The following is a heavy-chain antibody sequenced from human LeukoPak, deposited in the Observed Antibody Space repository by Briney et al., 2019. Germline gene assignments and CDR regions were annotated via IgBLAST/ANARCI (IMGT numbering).Heavy chain of an antibody. Sequence: GASVKVSCKASGYTFTSYGISWVRQAPGQGLEWMGWISAYNGNTNYAQKLQGRVTMTTDTSTSTAYMELRSLRSDDTAVYYCAIGTRYGDYVIEAFDIWGQGTMVTVSS. D-gene: IGHD4-17*01. CDR2: ISAYNGNT. CDR1: GYTFTSYG. J-gene: IGHJ3*02. V-gene: IGHV1-18*01. CDR3: AIGTRYGDYVIEAFDI.